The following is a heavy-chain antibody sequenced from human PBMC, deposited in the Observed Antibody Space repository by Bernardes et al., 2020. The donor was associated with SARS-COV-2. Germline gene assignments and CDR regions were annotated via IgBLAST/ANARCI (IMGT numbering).Heavy chain of an antibody. CDR2: IKQDGSEK. J-gene: IGHJ6*02. Sequence: GSLSPSCAASGFTFSRYWMSWVRTAPGKGLEWVANIKQDGSEKYYVDSVKGRFTISRDNAKNSLYLQMNSLRAEDTAVYYCARDVSSSWPGYYYYYYGMDVWGQGTTVTVSS. V-gene: IGHV3-7*03. CDR1: GFTFSRYW. CDR3: ARDVSSSWPGYYYYYYGMDV. D-gene: IGHD6-13*01.